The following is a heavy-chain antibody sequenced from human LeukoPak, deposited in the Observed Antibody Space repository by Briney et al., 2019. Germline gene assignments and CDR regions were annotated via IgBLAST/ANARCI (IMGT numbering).Heavy chain of an antibody. CDR1: GFTLSSYG. J-gene: IGHJ4*02. CDR3: ARDSSGYLDY. V-gene: IGHV3-33*01. Sequence: GRSLRLSCAASGFTLSSYGMHWVRQAPGQGLEWVAVIWYDGSNKYYADSVKGRFTISRDNSKNTLYLQMNSLRAEDTAVYYCARDSSGYLDYWGQGTLVTVSS. D-gene: IGHD3-22*01. CDR2: IWYDGSNK.